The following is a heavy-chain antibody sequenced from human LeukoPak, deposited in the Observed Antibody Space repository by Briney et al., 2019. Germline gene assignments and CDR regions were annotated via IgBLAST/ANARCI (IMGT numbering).Heavy chain of an antibody. J-gene: IGHJ5*02. V-gene: IGHV4-59*01. Sequence: PSETLSLTCTVSGGSISSYYWSWIRQPPGKGLEWIGYIYYSGSTNYNPSLKSRVTISVDTSKNQFSLKLSSVTAADTAVYYCARVTSSSSGRRDWFDPWGQGTLVTVSS. D-gene: IGHD6-6*01. CDR1: GGSISSYY. CDR2: IYYSGST. CDR3: ARVTSSSSGRRDWFDP.